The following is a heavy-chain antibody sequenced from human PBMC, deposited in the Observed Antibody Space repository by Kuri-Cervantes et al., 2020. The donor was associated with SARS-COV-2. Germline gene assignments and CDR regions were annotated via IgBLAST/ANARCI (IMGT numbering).Heavy chain of an antibody. CDR3: ARSEAGYSSSWYYDY. CDR2: IYHSGST. D-gene: IGHD6-13*01. Sequence: SETLSLTCAVSGYSISRGYYWGWIRQPPGKGLEWIGSIYHSGSTYYNPSLKSRVTISVDTSKNQFSLKLSSVTAADTAVYYCARSEAGYSSSWYYDYWGQGTLVTVSS. V-gene: IGHV4-38-2*01. J-gene: IGHJ4*02. CDR1: GYSISRGYY.